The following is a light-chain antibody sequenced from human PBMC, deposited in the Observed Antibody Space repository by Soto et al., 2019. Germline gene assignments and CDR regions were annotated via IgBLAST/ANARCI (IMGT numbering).Light chain of an antibody. CDR1: SSDVGNYNY. Sequence: QSALTQPASASGSPGQSITISCTGTSSDVGNYNYVSWHQQHPGKAPKVIIYEVSNRPSGISTRFSGSKSANTASLTISRLQPEDEADYYCSSYTSGSTPYVFGTGTKVTVL. V-gene: IGLV2-14*01. J-gene: IGLJ1*01. CDR2: EVS. CDR3: SSYTSGSTPYV.